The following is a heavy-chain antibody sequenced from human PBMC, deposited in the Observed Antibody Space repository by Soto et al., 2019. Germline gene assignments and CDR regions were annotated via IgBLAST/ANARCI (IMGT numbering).Heavy chain of an antibody. J-gene: IGHJ6*03. CDR1: GYTFTSYY. Sequence: ASVKVSCKASGYTFTSYYMHWVRQAPGQGLEWMGIINPSGGSTSYAQKFQGRVTMTRDTSTSTVYMELSSLRSEDTAVYYCARGGSRLNYYYYMDVWGKGTTVTVSS. CDR2: INPSGGST. CDR3: ARGGSRLNYYYYMDV. V-gene: IGHV1-46*03. D-gene: IGHD3-10*01.